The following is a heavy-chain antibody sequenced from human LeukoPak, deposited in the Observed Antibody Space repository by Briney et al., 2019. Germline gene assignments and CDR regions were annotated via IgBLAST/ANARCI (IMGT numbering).Heavy chain of an antibody. CDR2: ISYRGSNK. D-gene: IGHD4-11*01. CDR1: RFTFSTYT. Sequence: PGGSLRLSCAASRFTFSTYTMNWVRQAPGKGLEWVAMISYRGSNKYYADSVKGRFTISRDNSENTLYLQMDSLRADDTAVFYCAKESGSNWSPLDSWGQGTLVTVSS. CDR3: AKESGSNWSPLDS. V-gene: IGHV3-30*18. J-gene: IGHJ4*02.